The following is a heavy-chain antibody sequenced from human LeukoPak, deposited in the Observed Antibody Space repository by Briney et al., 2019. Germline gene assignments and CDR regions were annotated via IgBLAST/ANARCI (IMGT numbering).Heavy chain of an antibody. CDR3: ARGSPSIAVAGTDDY. D-gene: IGHD6-19*01. CDR1: GGSFSGYY. V-gene: IGHV4-34*01. J-gene: IGHJ4*02. Sequence: SETLSLTCAVYGGSFSGYYWSWIRQPPGKGLEWIGEINHSGSTNYNPSLKSRVTISVDTSKNQFSLKLSSVTAADTAVYYCARGSPSIAVAGTDDYWGQGTLVTVSS. CDR2: INHSGST.